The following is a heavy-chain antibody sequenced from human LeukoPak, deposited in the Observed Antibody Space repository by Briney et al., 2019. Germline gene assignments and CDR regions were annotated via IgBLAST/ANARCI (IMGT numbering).Heavy chain of an antibody. CDR2: IIPIFGTA. J-gene: IGHJ4*02. Sequence: SVKVSCKASGGTFSSYAISWVRQAPGQGLEWMGGIIPIFGTANYAQKFQGRVTSTADESTSTAYMELSSLRSEDTAVYYCARDSVGVRGFDHWGQGTPVTVSS. D-gene: IGHD2-8*01. CDR3: ARDSVGVRGFDH. V-gene: IGHV1-69*13. CDR1: GGTFSSYA.